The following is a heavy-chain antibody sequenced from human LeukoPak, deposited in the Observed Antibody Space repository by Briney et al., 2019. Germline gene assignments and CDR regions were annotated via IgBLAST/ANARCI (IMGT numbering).Heavy chain of an antibody. J-gene: IGHJ1*01. Sequence: ASVKVSCKASVYTFTGYYMHWVRQAPGQGLEGVGWINPNSGGTNYAQKFQGRATMTRDTSISTAYMELSRLRSDDTAVYYCARDILGGYSYGDEYFQHWGQGTLVTVSS. CDR2: INPNSGGT. D-gene: IGHD5-18*01. CDR3: ARDILGGYSYGDEYFQH. CDR1: VYTFTGYY. V-gene: IGHV1-2*02.